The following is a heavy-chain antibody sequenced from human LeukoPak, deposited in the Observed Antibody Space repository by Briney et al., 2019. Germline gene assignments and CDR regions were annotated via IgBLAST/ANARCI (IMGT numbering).Heavy chain of an antibody. J-gene: IGHJ6*02. CDR2: FDPEDGET. CDR3: ATFQPTITIFGVVIMPHYYYYGMDV. Sequence: SVKVSCKVSGYTLTELSMHWVRQAPGKGLEWMGGFDPEDGETIYAQKFQGRVTMTEDTSTDTAYMELSSLRSEDTAVYYCATFQPTITIFGVVIMPHYYYYGMDVWGQGTTVTVSS. D-gene: IGHD3-3*01. CDR1: GYTLTELS. V-gene: IGHV1-24*01.